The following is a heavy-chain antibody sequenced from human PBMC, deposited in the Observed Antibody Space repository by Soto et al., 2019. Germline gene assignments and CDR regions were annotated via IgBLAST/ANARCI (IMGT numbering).Heavy chain of an antibody. Sequence: GGSLRLSCAASGFTFSSYAMSWVRQAPGKGLEWVSAISGSGGSTYYADSVKGRFTISRDNSKNTLYLQMNSLRAEDTAVYYCVRFLEWLLPPNYYYYGMDVWGQGTTVTVSS. CDR1: GFTFSSYA. CDR3: VRFLEWLLPPNYYYYGMDV. CDR2: ISGSGGST. J-gene: IGHJ6*02. V-gene: IGHV3-23*01. D-gene: IGHD3-3*01.